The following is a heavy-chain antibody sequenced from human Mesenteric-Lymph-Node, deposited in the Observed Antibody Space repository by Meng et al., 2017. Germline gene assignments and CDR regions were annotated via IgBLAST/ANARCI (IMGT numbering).Heavy chain of an antibody. Sequence: QVQLQQWGAGQWKPSETLSLTCAVYVGSFSGHSWTWIRQSPGKGLEWIGDINHRGSTNYNPSLKSRVTISVDTSKNQFSLELNYVTAADTAVYYCARDQGGAGAYWGQGTLVTVSS. CDR2: INHRGST. D-gene: IGHD2-15*01. V-gene: IGHV4-34*01. CDR1: VGSFSGHS. CDR3: ARDQGGAGAY. J-gene: IGHJ4*02.